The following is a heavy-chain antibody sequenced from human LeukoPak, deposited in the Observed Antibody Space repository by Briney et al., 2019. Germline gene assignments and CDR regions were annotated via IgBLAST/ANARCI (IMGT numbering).Heavy chain of an antibody. CDR2: IKQDGSEK. V-gene: IGHV3-7*03. CDR3: AKDINPIIVVVVAATSFDY. Sequence: GGSLRLSCAASGFTFSSYSMNWVRQAPGRGLEWVANIKQDGSEKYYVDSVKGRFTISRDNAKNSLYLQMNSLRAEDTALYYCAKDINPIIVVVVAATSFDYWGQGTLVTVSS. D-gene: IGHD2-15*01. CDR1: GFTFSSYS. J-gene: IGHJ4*02.